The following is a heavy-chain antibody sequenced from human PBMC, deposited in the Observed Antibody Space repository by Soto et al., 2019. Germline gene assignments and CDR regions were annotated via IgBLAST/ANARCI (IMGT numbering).Heavy chain of an antibody. Sequence: PSETLSLTCTVSGASISGYYWSWIRQPPGKGLEWIGRIYTSGSTNYNPSLKSRVTMSVVTSKNQFSLKLSSVTAADTSVYYCARDRYLGMSDRSGYNWNYRLFYYYYYYGMDVWGQGTTVTVSS. CDR3: ARDRYLGMSDRSGYNWNYRLFYYYYYYGMDV. CDR2: IYTSGST. V-gene: IGHV4-4*07. D-gene: IGHD1-7*01. J-gene: IGHJ6*02. CDR1: GASISGYY.